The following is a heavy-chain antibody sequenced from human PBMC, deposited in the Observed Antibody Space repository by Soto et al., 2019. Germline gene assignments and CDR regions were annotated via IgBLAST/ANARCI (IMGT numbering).Heavy chain of an antibody. V-gene: IGHV4-34*01. CDR2: INHSGST. CDR1: GGSFSGYY. D-gene: IGHD4-17*01. CDR3: ARANYGDSVY. J-gene: IGHJ4*02. Sequence: SETLSLTCAVYGGSFSGYYWSWIRQPPGKGLEWIGEINHSGSTNYNPSLKSRVTISVDTSKNQFSLKLSSVTAADTAVYYCARANYGDSVYWCQGTLVTVFS.